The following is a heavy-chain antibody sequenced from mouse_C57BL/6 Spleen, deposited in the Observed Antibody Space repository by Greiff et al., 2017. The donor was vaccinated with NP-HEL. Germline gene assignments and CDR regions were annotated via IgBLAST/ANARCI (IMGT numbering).Heavy chain of an antibody. J-gene: IGHJ4*01. CDR3: ARHYYFYAMDY. V-gene: IGHV3-6*01. D-gene: IGHD1-1*01. Sequence: EVHLVESGPGLVKPSQSLSLTCSVTGYSITSGYYWNWIRQFPGNKLEWMGYISYDGSNNYNPSLKNRISITRDTSKNQFFLKLNSVTTEDTATYYCARHYYFYAMDYWGQGTSVTVSS. CDR2: ISYDGSN. CDR1: GYSITSGYY.